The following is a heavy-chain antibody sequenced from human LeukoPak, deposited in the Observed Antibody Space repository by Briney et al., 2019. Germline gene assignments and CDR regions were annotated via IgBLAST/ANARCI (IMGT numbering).Heavy chain of an antibody. Sequence: GGSLRLSCAASGFTVSSNYMSWVRQAPGKGLEWVSVIYSGGSTYYADSVKGRFTISRDNSKNTLYLQMNSLRAEDTAVYYCARESSITIFGVVIFREFDYWGQGTLVTVSS. J-gene: IGHJ4*02. CDR2: IYSGGST. D-gene: IGHD3-3*01. CDR1: GFTVSSNY. V-gene: IGHV3-53*01. CDR3: ARESSITIFGVVIFREFDY.